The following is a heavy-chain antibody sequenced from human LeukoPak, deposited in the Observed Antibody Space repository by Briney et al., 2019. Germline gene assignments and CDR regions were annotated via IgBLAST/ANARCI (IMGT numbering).Heavy chain of an antibody. D-gene: IGHD3-3*01. CDR3: ARGYDWFDY. V-gene: IGHV4-59*01. J-gene: IGHJ4*02. CDR1: GGSISSYC. CDR2: IYYSGST. Sequence: PSETLSLTCTVSGGSISSYCWSWIRQPPGEGLEWIGYIYYSGSTNYNPSLKSRVTISVDTSKNQFSLKLSSVTAADTAVYYCARGYDWFDYWGQGTLVTVPS.